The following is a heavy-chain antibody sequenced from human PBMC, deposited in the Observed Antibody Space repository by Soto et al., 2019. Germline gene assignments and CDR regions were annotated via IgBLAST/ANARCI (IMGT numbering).Heavy chain of an antibody. CDR1: GGTFSSYA. J-gene: IGHJ5*01. V-gene: IGHV1-69*12. CDR2: ITPIFGTA. D-gene: IGHD4-17*01. CDR3: ARELATVVTGWFDS. Sequence: QVQLVQSGAEVKKPWSSVKVSCKASGGTFSSYAISWVRQAPGQGLEWMGGITPIFGTANYAQKFQGRGTIXAXEXXSTAYMERRILRSEATAVYYCARELATVVTGWFDSGGQGTLVTVSS.